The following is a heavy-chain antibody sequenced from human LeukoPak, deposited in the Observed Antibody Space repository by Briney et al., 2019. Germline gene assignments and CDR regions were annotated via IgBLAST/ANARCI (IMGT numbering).Heavy chain of an antibody. D-gene: IGHD3/OR15-3a*01. V-gene: IGHV4-34*01. CDR3: ARGGNVGLCY. J-gene: IGHJ4*02. CDR2: ISHSGST. Sequence: SETLSLTCAVDGGSFSGYYWGLIRQPPGKGLEWIGEISHSGSTNYNPSLKSRVTISVDTSKNQFSLKLSSVTAADTAVYYCARGGNVGLCYWGQGALVTVSS. CDR1: GGSFSGYY.